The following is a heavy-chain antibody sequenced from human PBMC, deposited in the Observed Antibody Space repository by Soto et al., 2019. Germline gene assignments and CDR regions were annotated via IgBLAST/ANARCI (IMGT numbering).Heavy chain of an antibody. Sequence: QVQLVQSGAEVKKPGSSVKVSCKASGGTFSSYTISWVRQAPGQGLEWMGRIIPILGIANYAQKFQGRVTITADKSTSTAYMELSSLRSEDTAVYYCARVAAYCGGDCHPPNFDYWGQGTLVTVSS. J-gene: IGHJ4*02. D-gene: IGHD2-21*02. CDR2: IIPILGIA. V-gene: IGHV1-69*02. CDR1: GGTFSSYT. CDR3: ARVAAYCGGDCHPPNFDY.